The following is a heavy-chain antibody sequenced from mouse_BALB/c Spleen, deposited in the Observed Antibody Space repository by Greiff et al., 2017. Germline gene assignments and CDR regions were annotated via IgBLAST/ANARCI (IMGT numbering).Heavy chain of an antibody. V-gene: IGHV3-6*02. J-gene: IGHJ4*01. CDR1: GYSITSGYY. CDR3: ARDGYYGMDY. CDR2: ISYDGSN. Sequence: DVQLQESGPGLVKPSQSLSLTCSVTGYSITSGYYWNWIRQFPGNKLEWMGYISYDGSNNYNPSLKNRISITRDTSKNLFFLKLNSVTTEDTATYYCARDGYYGMDYWGQGTSVTVSS.